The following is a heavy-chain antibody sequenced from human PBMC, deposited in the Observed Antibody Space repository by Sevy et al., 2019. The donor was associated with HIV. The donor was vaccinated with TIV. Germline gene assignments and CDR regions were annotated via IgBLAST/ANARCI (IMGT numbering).Heavy chain of an antibody. J-gene: IGHJ3*02. Sequence: SPKISCAASGFTFDDYAMHWVRQAPGKGLEWVSGISWNSGSIGYADSVKGRFTISRDNAKNSLYLQMNSLRAEDTALYYCAKAEQLVMGHDAFDIWGQGTMVTVSS. CDR3: AKAEQLVMGHDAFDI. V-gene: IGHV3-9*01. D-gene: IGHD6-13*01. CDR2: ISWNSGSI. CDR1: GFTFDDYA.